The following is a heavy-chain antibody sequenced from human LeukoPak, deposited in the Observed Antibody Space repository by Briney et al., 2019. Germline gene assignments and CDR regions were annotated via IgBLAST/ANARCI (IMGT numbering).Heavy chain of an antibody. CDR2: IYPGDSDT. V-gene: IGHV5-51*01. J-gene: IGHJ6*03. Sequence: GESLKISCKGSGYSFTSYWNGWVRQMPGKGLEWMGIIYPGDSDTRYSPSFQGQVTISADKSISTAYLQWSSLKASDTAMYYCARLSGDYVNYYYYYMDVWGKGTTVTISS. CDR3: ARLSGDYVNYYYYYMDV. CDR1: GYSFTSYW. D-gene: IGHD4-17*01.